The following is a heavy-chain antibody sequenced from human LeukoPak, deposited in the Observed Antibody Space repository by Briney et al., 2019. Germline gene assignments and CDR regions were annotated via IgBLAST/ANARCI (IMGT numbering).Heavy chain of an antibody. CDR2: IWYDGSNK. Sequence: GGSLRLSCAASGFTFSSYGMHWVRQAPGKGLEWVAVIWYDGSNKYYADSVKGRFTISRDNSKNTLYLQMNSLRAEDTAVYYCARDAQRGYSYGSLLFDYWGQGTLVTVSS. CDR3: ARDAQRGYSYGSLLFDY. J-gene: IGHJ4*02. CDR1: GFTFSSYG. D-gene: IGHD5-18*01. V-gene: IGHV3-33*01.